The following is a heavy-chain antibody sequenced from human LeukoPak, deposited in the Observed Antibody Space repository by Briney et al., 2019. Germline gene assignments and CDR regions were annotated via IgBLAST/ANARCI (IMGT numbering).Heavy chain of an antibody. CDR3: AREVRGYSYGYRPTELYWYIDV. V-gene: IGHV4-61*02. D-gene: IGHD5-18*01. Sequence: SETLSLTCTVSGDSISRGSYYWSWIRQPAGKGLEWIGRIYTSGSTNYNPSLKSRVTISVDTSKNQFSLKLSSVTAADTAVYYCAREVRGYSYGYRPTELYWYIDVWGRGTLVTVSS. CDR2: IYTSGST. J-gene: IGHJ2*01. CDR1: GDSISRGSYY.